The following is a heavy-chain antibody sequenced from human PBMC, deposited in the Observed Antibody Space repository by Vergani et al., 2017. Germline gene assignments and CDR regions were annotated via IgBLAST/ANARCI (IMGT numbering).Heavy chain of an antibody. CDR2: IVPVVVTP. D-gene: IGHD3-22*01. CDR3: ARSSGYYSYYFVF. V-gene: IGHV1-69*12. J-gene: IGHJ4*02. Sequence: QVQLVQSGAEVKKPGSSVKVSCKASGASFNSYAISWVRQAPGQGLEWMGGIVPVVVTPKYAQKFQGRVTITADESTSTVYMDLSSLTSEDTAVYYCARSSGYYSYYFVFWGQGTLVTVSS. CDR1: GASFNSYA.